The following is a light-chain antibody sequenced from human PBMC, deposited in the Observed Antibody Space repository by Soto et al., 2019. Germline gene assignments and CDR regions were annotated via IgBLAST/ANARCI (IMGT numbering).Light chain of an antibody. CDR1: QSINGW. V-gene: IGKV1-5*01. CDR3: QQYNSYSA. CDR2: DAS. J-gene: IGKJ1*01. Sequence: DIQMTQSPATLSASVGDRVTITCRASQSINGWLAWYQQKPGKAPKLLIYDASTLESGVPSRFSGSASGTEFTLTISSLQPDDFATYYCQQYNSYSAFGQGTKVDIK.